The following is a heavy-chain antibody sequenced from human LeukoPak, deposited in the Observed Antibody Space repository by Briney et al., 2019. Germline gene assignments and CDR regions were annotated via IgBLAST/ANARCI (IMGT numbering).Heavy chain of an antibody. CDR1: GFTFSSYW. CDR2: IKRDGSEK. D-gene: IGHD3-22*01. Sequence: GGSLRLSCAASGFTFSSYWMSWVRQAPGKGLEWVANIKRDGSEKYYVDSVKGRFTISRDNAKNSLYLQMNSLRAEDTAVYYCARDDSSGYYAFDIWGQGTMVTVSS. CDR3: ARDDSSGYYAFDI. J-gene: IGHJ3*02. V-gene: IGHV3-7*01.